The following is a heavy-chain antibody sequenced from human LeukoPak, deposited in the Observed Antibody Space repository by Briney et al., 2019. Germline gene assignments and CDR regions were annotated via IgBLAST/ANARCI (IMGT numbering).Heavy chain of an antibody. J-gene: IGHJ6*03. V-gene: IGHV4-34*01. CDR2: INHSGST. CDR1: GGSFSGYY. Sequence: PSETLSLTCAVYGGSFSGYYWSWIRQPPGRGLEWIGEINHSGSTNYNPSLKSRVTISVDMSKSQFSLKLSSVTAADTAVYYCARAVYSSSWYVSYYYYYMDVWGKGTTVTVSS. D-gene: IGHD6-13*01. CDR3: ARAVYSSSWYVSYYYYYMDV.